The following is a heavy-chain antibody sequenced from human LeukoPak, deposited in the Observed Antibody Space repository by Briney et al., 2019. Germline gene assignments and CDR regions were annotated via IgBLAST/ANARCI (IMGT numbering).Heavy chain of an antibody. D-gene: IGHD2-2*01. V-gene: IGHV4-61*02. Sequence: SETLSLTCTVSGGSISSGSYYWSWIRQPAGKGLEWIGRIYTSGSTNYNPSLKSRVTISVDTSKNQFSLKLSSVTAADTAVYYCRGVVHADYYCYYMDVWGKGTTVTVSS. J-gene: IGHJ6*03. CDR3: RGVVHADYYCYYMDV. CDR1: GGSISSGSYY. CDR2: IYTSGST.